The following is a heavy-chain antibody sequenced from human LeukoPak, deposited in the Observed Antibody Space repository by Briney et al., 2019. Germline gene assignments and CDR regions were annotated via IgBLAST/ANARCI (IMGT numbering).Heavy chain of an antibody. V-gene: IGHV4-31*03. CDR2: IYYSGST. CDR1: GGSIGSGAYY. CDR3: GSLVTPGLYFDY. Sequence: SETLSLTCTVSGGSIGSGAYYWSWIRQHPGKGLEWIGYIYYSGSTYYNPSLKSRVTISVDTSKNQFSLKLSSVTAADTAVYYCGSLVTPGLYFDYWGQGTLVTVSS. D-gene: IGHD4-23*01. J-gene: IGHJ4*02.